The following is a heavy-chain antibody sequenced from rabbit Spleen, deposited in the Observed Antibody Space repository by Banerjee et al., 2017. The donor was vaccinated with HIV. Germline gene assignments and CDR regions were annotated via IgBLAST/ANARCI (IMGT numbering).Heavy chain of an antibody. D-gene: IGHD1-1*01. CDR2: INIATGKS. CDR1: GVSLNDKDV. J-gene: IGHJ4*01. Sequence: EQLEESGGGLVKPEGSLTLTCKASGVSLNDKDVMCWVRQAPGKGLEWIACINIATGKSVYASWAKGRFIMFRTSSTTVTLQMTSLTAADTAIYFCARDLVTVIGWNFNLWGPGTLVTVS. V-gene: IGHV1S45*01. CDR3: ARDLVTVIGWNFNL.